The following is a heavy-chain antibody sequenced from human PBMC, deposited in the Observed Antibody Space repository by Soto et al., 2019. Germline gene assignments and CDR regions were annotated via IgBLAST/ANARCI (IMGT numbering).Heavy chain of an antibody. CDR2: MNPNSGNT. D-gene: IGHD3-16*02. CDR1: GYTFTSYD. Sequence: QVQLVQSGAEVKKPGASVKVSCKASGYTFTSYDINWVRQATGQGLEWMGWMNPNSGNTGYAQKFQGRVTMTRNTSISTAYMELSSLRSEDTAVYYCARFRYDYIWGSYRGVFYFDYWGQGTLVTVSS. J-gene: IGHJ4*02. V-gene: IGHV1-8*01. CDR3: ARFRYDYIWGSYRGVFYFDY.